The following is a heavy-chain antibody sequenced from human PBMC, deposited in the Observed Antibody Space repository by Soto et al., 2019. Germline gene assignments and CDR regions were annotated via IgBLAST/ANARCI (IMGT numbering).Heavy chain of an antibody. D-gene: IGHD6-19*01. J-gene: IGHJ4*02. CDR3: ARPPGYISDWYYFDL. V-gene: IGHV1-2*02. CDR1: GYTFIDYY. Sequence: QVQLVQSGAEVKKPGASVKVSCEGSGYTFIDYYMHWVRQAPGQGFEWMGRISPKSGGTNYAQKCQGRVTMTWDTSLNTAYMELSSLMSEDTAVYYCARPPGYISDWYYFDLWGQGTLVTVSS. CDR2: ISPKSGGT.